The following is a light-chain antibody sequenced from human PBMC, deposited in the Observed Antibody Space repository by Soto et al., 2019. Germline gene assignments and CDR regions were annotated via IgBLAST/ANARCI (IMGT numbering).Light chain of an antibody. CDR1: QSVSTN. CDR2: GAS. CDR3: QHYGSSWT. J-gene: IGKJ1*01. V-gene: IGKV3-20*01. Sequence: VLTQSPGTLSLSPGDSATLSCRASQSVSTNLAWYQHKPGQAPRLLISGASTRATGLQASFSGSGSGTDFTLTIRRLEPEDFAVYYCQHYGSSWTXGQGTKVDIK.